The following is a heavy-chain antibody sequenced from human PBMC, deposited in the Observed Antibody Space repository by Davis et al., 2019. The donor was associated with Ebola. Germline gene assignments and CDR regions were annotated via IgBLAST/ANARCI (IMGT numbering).Heavy chain of an antibody. D-gene: IGHD6-19*01. J-gene: IGHJ4*02. CDR2: ISAYNGNT. Sequence: ASVKVSCKASGYTFTSYYMHWVRQAPGQGLEWMGWISAYNGNTNYAQKLQGRVTMTTDTSTSTTYMELRSLRSDDTAVYYCARDSSGDNNWGQGTLVTVSS. CDR3: ARDSSGDNN. CDR1: GYTFTSYY. V-gene: IGHV1-18*04.